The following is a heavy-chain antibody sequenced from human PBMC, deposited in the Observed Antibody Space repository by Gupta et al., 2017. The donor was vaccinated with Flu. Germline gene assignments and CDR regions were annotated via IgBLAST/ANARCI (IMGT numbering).Heavy chain of an antibody. CDR1: GFTFSSYA. V-gene: IGHV3-23*01. CDR3: AKARERQRWLPSWFDP. Sequence: EVQLLESGGGLVQPGGSLRLSCAASGFTFSSYAMSWVRQAPGKGLEWVSAISGSGGSTYYTDSVKGRFTISRDNSKNTLYLQMNSLRAEETAVYYCAKARERQRWLPSWFDPWGQGTLVTVSS. J-gene: IGHJ5*02. D-gene: IGHD5-18*01. CDR2: ISGSGGST.